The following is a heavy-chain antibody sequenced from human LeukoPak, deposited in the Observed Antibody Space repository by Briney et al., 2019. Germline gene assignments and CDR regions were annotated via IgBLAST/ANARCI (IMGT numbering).Heavy chain of an antibody. CDR3: ARTIVVVPAAKAGGDY. CDR2: IRYDGSNK. Sequence: GGSLRLSCAASGFTFSSYGMHWVRQAPGKGLEWVAFIRYDGSNKYYADSVKGRFTISRDTSKNTLYLQMNSLRAEDTAVYYCARTIVVVPAAKAGGDYWGQGTLVTVSS. V-gene: IGHV3-30*02. CDR1: GFTFSSYG. J-gene: IGHJ4*02. D-gene: IGHD2-2*01.